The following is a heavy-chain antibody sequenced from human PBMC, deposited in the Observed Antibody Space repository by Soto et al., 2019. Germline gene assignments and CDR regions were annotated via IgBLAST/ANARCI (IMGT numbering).Heavy chain of an antibody. D-gene: IGHD2-21*02. CDR3: AKGSVVVAAKFDS. CDR2: ISSSGYSA. J-gene: IGHJ4*02. Sequence: EVQLLESGGALVQPGVSLSLSCAASGFTYNNYAKGWVRQAPGKGLEWVSAISSSGYSAYYADSVKGRFTISRDNSRNTMFLQMNKLSAEDTAVYYCAKGSVVVAAKFDSWGQGTQVTVSS. V-gene: IGHV3-23*01. CDR1: GFTYNNYA.